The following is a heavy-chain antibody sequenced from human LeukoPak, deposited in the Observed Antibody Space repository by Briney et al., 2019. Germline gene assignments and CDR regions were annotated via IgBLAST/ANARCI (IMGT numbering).Heavy chain of an antibody. CDR3: ARSRGSYSSSDDYYYYYGMDV. V-gene: IGHV4-31*03. CDR2: IYYSGST. J-gene: IGHJ6*02. D-gene: IGHD1-26*01. CDR1: GGSISSGGYY. Sequence: PSQTLSLTCTVSGGSISSGGYYWSWIRQHPGKGLEWIGYIYYSGSTYYNPSLKSRVTMSVDTSKNQFSLKLSSVTAADTAVYYCARSRGSYSSSDDYYYYYGMDVWGQGTTVTVSS.